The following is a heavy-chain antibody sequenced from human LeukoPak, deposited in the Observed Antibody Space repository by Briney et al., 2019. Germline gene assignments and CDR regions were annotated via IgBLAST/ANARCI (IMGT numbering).Heavy chain of an antibody. Sequence: ASVKVSCKTSGYTFSNFGIIWVRQAPGQGLEWMGWISAYNGNSKYAQKFQARITLTTDTSTSTAYMELRSLRSEDTAVYYCARGLGNDGIFDYWGQGTLVTVSS. V-gene: IGHV1-18*01. D-gene: IGHD1-1*01. CDR3: ARGLGNDGIFDY. CDR1: GYTFSNFG. J-gene: IGHJ4*02. CDR2: ISAYNGNS.